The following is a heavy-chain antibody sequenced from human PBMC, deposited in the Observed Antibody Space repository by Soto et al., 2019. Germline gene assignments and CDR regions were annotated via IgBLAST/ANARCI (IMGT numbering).Heavy chain of an antibody. CDR1: GYSFTSYW. V-gene: IGHV5-51*01. J-gene: IGHJ6*03. CDR3: ARRRDRDGDYYYYYMDV. Sequence: GESLKISCKGSGYSFTSYWIGWVRQMPGKGLEWMGIIYPGDSDTRYSPSFQGQVTISADKSISTAYLQWSSLKASDTAMYYCARRRDRDGDYYYYYMDVWGKGTTVTVSS. CDR2: IYPGDSDT. D-gene: IGHD3-10*01.